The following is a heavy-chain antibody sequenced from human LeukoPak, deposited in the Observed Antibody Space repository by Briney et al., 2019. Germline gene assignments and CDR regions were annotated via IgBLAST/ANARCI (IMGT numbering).Heavy chain of an antibody. J-gene: IGHJ4*02. D-gene: IGHD3-22*01. Sequence: SVKSSCKTSGFTFISSAVQWVRQARGQRLEWIGWIVVGSGNTNYAQKLQERVTITRDMSTSTAYMELSSLRSEDTAVYYCAADPSYSSGYMYYFDYWGQGTLVTVSS. CDR2: IVVGSGNT. V-gene: IGHV1-58*01. CDR3: AADPSYSSGYMYYFDY. CDR1: GFTFISSA.